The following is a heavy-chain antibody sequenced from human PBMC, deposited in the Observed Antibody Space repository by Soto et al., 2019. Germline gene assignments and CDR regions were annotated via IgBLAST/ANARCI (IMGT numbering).Heavy chain of an antibody. D-gene: IGHD4-17*01. J-gene: IGHJ4*02. Sequence: EVQLLESGGGLVQPGGSLRLSCAASGFIFSTYAMTWVRQAPGKGPEWVSSIDGSGGTTYYADSVQGRFTISRDNSKNTRYLQVSSLTSEDTAVYYCALTTVTTYKRDYWGQGTLVAVSS. CDR2: IDGSGGTT. V-gene: IGHV3-23*01. CDR3: ALTTVTTYKRDY. CDR1: GFIFSTYA.